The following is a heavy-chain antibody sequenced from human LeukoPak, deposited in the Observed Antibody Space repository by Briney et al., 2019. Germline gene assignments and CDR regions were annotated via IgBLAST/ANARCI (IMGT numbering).Heavy chain of an antibody. D-gene: IGHD3-10*01. CDR1: VYTFTSYD. V-gene: IGHV1-69*04. CDR2: IIPILGIA. J-gene: IGHJ6*02. Sequence: SVKVSCKASVYTFTSYDINWVRQAPGQGLEWMGRIIPILGIANYAQKFQGRVTITVDKSTSTAYMELSSLRSEDTAVYYCARDKISYGSGLEAYYYYYYGMDVWGQGTTVTVSS. CDR3: ARDKISYGSGLEAYYYYYYGMDV.